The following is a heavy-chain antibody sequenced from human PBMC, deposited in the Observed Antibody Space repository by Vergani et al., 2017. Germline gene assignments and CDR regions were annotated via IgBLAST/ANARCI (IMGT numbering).Heavy chain of an antibody. CDR2: IYTSGST. CDR1: GGSISSYY. CDR3: ARAKVGATTGFDY. D-gene: IGHD1-26*01. J-gene: IGHJ4*02. Sequence: QVQLQESGPGLVKPSETLSLTCTVSGGSISSYYWSWIRQPAGKGLEWCGRIYTSGSTNYNPALKSRVTMSVDTAKSQFSLKLSSVTAADTAVYYCARAKVGATTGFDYWGQGTLVTVSS. V-gene: IGHV4-4*07.